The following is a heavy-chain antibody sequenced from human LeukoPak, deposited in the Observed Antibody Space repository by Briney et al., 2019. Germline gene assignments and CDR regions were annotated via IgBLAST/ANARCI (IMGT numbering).Heavy chain of an antibody. CDR3: ARAGVRPGIAAAGRDDAFDI. J-gene: IGHJ3*02. CDR1: GFTFSDYY. Sequence: GGSLRLSCAASGFTFSDYYMSWIRQAPGKGLEWVSYISSSGSTIYYADSVKGRFTISRDNAKNSLYLQMNSLRAEDTAVYYCARAGVRPGIAAAGRDDAFDIWGQGTMVTVSS. CDR2: ISSSGSTI. D-gene: IGHD6-13*01. V-gene: IGHV3-11*04.